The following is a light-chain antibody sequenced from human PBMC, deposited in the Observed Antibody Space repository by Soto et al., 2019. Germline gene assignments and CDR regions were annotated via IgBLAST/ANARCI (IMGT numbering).Light chain of an antibody. CDR2: DAS. CDR3: QQRSSWPRT. CDR1: QSVSSY. V-gene: IGKV3-11*01. J-gene: IGKJ1*01. Sequence: EIVLTQSPATLSLSPGERATLSCRASQSVSSYLAWYQQKPCQVPRLVIYDASNRATGLPGRFSGSRSGTDFTLTISRLAAEDFGDYYCQQRSSWPRTFGQGTKVEIK.